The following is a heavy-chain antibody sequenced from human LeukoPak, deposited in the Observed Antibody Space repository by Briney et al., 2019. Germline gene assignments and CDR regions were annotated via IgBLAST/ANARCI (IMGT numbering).Heavy chain of an antibody. Sequence: VGSLRLSCTASGFTFNNYALTWVRQTPGKGLECVSAISGDGVSPYYADSVRGRFTISRDNSKNTLYLQMNSLRVEDTAVYFCARDPGAFPYFFDCWGQGTLVTVSS. CDR2: ISGDGVSP. J-gene: IGHJ4*02. D-gene: IGHD4/OR15-4a*01. V-gene: IGHV3-23*01. CDR1: GFTFNNYA. CDR3: ARDPGAFPYFFDC.